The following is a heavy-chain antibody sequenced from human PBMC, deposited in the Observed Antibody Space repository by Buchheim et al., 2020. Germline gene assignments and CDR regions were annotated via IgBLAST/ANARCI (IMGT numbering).Heavy chain of an antibody. CDR1: GYTFTGYY. CDR3: TRGAPYPATFGDY. D-gene: IGHD6-25*01. Sequence: QVQLVQSGAEVKKPGASVKVSCKASGYTFTGYYMHWVRQATGQGLEWMGWMNPNSGNTGYAQKFQGRVTMTKNTSISTAYMELRSLRSDDTAVYYCTRGAPYPATFGDYWGQGAL. CDR2: MNPNSGNT. J-gene: IGHJ4*02. V-gene: IGHV1-8*02.